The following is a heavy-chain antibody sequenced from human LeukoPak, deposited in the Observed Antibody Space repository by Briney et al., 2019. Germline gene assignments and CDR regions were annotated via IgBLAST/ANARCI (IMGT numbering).Heavy chain of an antibody. CDR3: ARPYYYGSLYYFDY. CDR2: INPNSGGT. CDR1: GYTFTGYY. D-gene: IGHD3-10*01. J-gene: IGHJ4*02. Sequence: ASVKVSCKASGYTFTGYYMHWVRQAPGQGLEWMGWINPNSGGTNYAQKFQGRVTMTRDTSISTAYMELSRLRSDDTAVYCCARPYYYGSLYYFDYWGQGTLVTVSS. V-gene: IGHV1-2*02.